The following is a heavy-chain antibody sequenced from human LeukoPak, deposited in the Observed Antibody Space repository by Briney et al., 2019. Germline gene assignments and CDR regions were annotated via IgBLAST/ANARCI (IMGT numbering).Heavy chain of an antibody. CDR3: AREVAVAGTTSFDY. CDR1: GFTFSSLV. D-gene: IGHD6-19*01. V-gene: IGHV3-23*01. CDR2: ISGSGDYT. Sequence: GGSLRLSCAASGFTFSSLVMNWVRQAPGKGLEWVSAISGSGDYTYYAGSVKGRFTISRDNSKNTLFLQMNSLRAEDTALYHCAREVAVAGTTSFDYWGQGTLVTVSS. J-gene: IGHJ4*02.